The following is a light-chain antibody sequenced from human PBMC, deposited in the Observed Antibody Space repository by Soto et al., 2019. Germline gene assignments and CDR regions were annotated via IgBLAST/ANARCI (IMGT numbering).Light chain of an antibody. V-gene: IGKV3-20*01. CDR1: QSVNSRY. Sequence: EIVLTQSPGTLSLSPGERATLSCRASQSVNSRYLAWFQQKPGQAPRLLIYGASTRATGIPDRYSGSGSGTDFTLTISRLEPEDFAVYYSQQYGSSSLTFGGGTKVEIK. CDR3: QQYGSSSLT. CDR2: GAS. J-gene: IGKJ4*01.